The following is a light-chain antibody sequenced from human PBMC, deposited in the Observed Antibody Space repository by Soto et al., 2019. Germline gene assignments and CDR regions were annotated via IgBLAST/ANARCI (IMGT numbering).Light chain of an antibody. CDR2: DAS. V-gene: IGKV3-11*01. CDR1: ESIGNY. Sequence: EVVLTQSPATLSLSPGERATLSCRASESIGNYLAWYQQKLGQAPKLLIYDASHRAIGIPGRFSGDGSGSDFTITISSLAPEDFAVYYCQWRRDWRPPLTFGGGTKVEIK. CDR3: QWRRDWRPPLT. J-gene: IGKJ4*01.